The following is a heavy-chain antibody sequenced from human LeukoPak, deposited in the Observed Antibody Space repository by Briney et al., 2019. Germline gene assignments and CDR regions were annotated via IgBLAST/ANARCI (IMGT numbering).Heavy chain of an antibody. CDR1: GGSFSGYY. Sequence: SETLSLTCAVYGGSFSGYYWSWIRQPPGKGLEWIGEINHSGSTNYNPSLKSRVTISVDTSKNQFSLKLSSVTAADTAVYYCARRHWNYVSSWGQGTLSPSPQ. D-gene: IGHD1-7*01. V-gene: IGHV4-34*01. J-gene: IGHJ4*02. CDR3: ARRHWNYVSS. CDR2: INHSGST.